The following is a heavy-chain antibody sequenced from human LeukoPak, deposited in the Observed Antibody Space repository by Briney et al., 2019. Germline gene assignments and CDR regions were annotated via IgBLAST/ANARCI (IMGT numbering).Heavy chain of an antibody. CDR1: GFSFSSYD. V-gene: IGHV3-13*01. D-gene: IGHD6-19*01. Sequence: PGGSLRLSCEASGFSFSSYDMHWVRQGTGKGLEWVSAIDTAGDTHYPGSVKGRFTISRENAKNSLYLQMNSLRAEDTAVYYCARERTPYSSGLDGFDIWGQGTVVTVSS. CDR3: ARERTPYSSGLDGFDI. J-gene: IGHJ3*02. CDR2: IDTAGDT.